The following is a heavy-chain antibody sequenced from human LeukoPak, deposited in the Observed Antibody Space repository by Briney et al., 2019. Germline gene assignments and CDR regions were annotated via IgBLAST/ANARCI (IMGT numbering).Heavy chain of an antibody. CDR3: ARVRIATPSLDP. CDR1: GFTFSTYA. D-gene: IGHD2-15*01. V-gene: IGHV3-64*01. Sequence: GGSLRLSCAASGFTFSTYAMHWVRQAPGKGLEYVSGINDNGDTTYYANSVKGRFTISRDNSKNTLFLQMGSLRTEDMAVYYCARVRIATPSLDPWGQGILVTVSS. J-gene: IGHJ5*02. CDR2: INDNGDTT.